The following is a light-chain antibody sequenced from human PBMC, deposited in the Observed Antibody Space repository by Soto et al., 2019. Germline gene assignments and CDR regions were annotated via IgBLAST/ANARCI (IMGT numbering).Light chain of an antibody. J-gene: IGLJ1*01. V-gene: IGLV2-23*02. CDR3: DSYAGSRTSL. CDR1: SSDVGSYNL. Sequence: QSALTQPASVSGSPGQSITISCTGTSSDVGSYNLVSWYQQHPGKAPKLMIYEVSKRPSGVSNRFSGSKSGNTASLTISGLQAEDEADYYCDSYAGSRTSLFGTGTKVTVL. CDR2: EVS.